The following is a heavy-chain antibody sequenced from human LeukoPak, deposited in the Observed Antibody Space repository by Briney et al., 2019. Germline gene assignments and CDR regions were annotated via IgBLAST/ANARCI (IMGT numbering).Heavy chain of an antibody. CDR3: ARYGSGSYYDVDYYYGMDV. CDR2: IIPIFGTA. V-gene: IGHV1-69*13. CDR1: GGTFSSYA. J-gene: IGHJ6*02. D-gene: IGHD3-10*01. Sequence: SVKVSCKASGGTFSSYAISWVRQAPGQGLEWMGGIIPIFGTANYAQKFQGRVTITADESTSTAYMELSSLRSEDTAVYYCARYGSGSYYDVDYYYGMDVWGQGTAVTVSS.